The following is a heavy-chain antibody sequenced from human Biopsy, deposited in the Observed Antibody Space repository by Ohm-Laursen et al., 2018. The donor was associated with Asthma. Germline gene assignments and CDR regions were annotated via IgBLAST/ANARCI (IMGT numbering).Heavy chain of an antibody. CDR2: INNSSSII. CDR3: ARDSLGISGTIYWYDW. CDR1: GFTFSSYP. V-gene: IGHV3-48*02. Sequence: SLRLSCAASGFTFSSYPMNWVRQAPGKGLEWLSYINNSSSIIYYADSVKGRFTISRDNAKNSLFLQMNSLRDEDTAVYFCARDSLGISGTIYWYDWWGQGTLVTVSS. D-gene: IGHD1-7*01. J-gene: IGHJ4*02.